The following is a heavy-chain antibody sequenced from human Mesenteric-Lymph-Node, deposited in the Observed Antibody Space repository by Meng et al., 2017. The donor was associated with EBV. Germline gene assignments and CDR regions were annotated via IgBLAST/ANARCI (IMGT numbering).Heavy chain of an antibody. CDR1: GGSISSGGYY. V-gene: IGHV4-30-4*01. D-gene: IGHD3-10*01. J-gene: IGHJ4*02. CDR2: MYSSGST. Sequence: QVQSEESGPGLAKPSQALSLTCAVSGGSISSGGYYWTWIRQPPGKGLEWIGYMYSSGSTYYNPSLESRFAMSLDTYKNQFSLRLTSVTAADTALYYCARGAYEGSGSKFADWGQGTLVTVSS. CDR3: ARGAYEGSGSKFAD.